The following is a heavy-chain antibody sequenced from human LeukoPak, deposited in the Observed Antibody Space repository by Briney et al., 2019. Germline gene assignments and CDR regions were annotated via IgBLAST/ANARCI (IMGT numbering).Heavy chain of an antibody. D-gene: IGHD3-3*01. Sequence: QSGGSLRLSCAASGFTFSSFAMNWVRQTPGKGLEWVSGISGSGEDSNHADSVTGRFIISRENSKNTLYLQMNSLRADDTAVYYCATNYDDSREAFDVWGQGTVVTVSS. CDR2: ISGSGEDS. CDR3: ATNYDDSREAFDV. J-gene: IGHJ3*01. V-gene: IGHV3-23*01. CDR1: GFTFSSFA.